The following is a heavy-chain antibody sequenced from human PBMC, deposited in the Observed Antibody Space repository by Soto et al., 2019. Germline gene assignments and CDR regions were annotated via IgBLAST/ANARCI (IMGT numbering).Heavy chain of an antibody. Sequence: VGSLRLSCAASGFSFSDDSMNWFGQAPGKRLEWVSSIDSSSVYIYYADSLKGRFTISRDNAKNSLYLQMNSLRAEDTAVYYCVRESISGTGWFDPWGQGTLVTVSS. CDR1: GFSFSDDS. CDR2: IDSSSVYI. CDR3: VRESISGTGWFDP. V-gene: IGHV3-21*01. D-gene: IGHD1-20*01. J-gene: IGHJ5*02.